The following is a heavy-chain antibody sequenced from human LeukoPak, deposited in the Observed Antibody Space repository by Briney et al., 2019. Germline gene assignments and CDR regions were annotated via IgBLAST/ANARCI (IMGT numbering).Heavy chain of an antibody. CDR3: AKAQGAPYGSGSYYIDWFDP. J-gene: IGHJ5*02. D-gene: IGHD3-10*01. Sequence: GGSLRLLCGASGFPFSSYAMHWVSHAPGQGLDYVSAISIYWGSTYYANSVKGRFTISRDNSKNTLYLQMNSLRAEDTAVYYCAKAQGAPYGSGSYYIDWFDPWGQGTLVTVSS. CDR1: GFPFSSYA. CDR2: ISIYWGST. V-gene: IGHV3-64*01.